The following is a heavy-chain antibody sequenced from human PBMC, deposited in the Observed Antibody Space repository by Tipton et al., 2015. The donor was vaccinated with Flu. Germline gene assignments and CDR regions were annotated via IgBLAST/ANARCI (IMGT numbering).Heavy chain of an antibody. CDR3: ANRAEKAFHI. CDR2: ISGSGGTT. CDR1: GFTFSSYA. Sequence: SLRLSCAASGFTFSSYAMTWVRQAPGKGLEWVSTISGSGGTTYHADSVKGRFTVSRDNSKNTLYLQMNSLRAEDTAVYYCANRAEKAFHIWGQGTMVTVSS. V-gene: IGHV3-23*01. J-gene: IGHJ3*02.